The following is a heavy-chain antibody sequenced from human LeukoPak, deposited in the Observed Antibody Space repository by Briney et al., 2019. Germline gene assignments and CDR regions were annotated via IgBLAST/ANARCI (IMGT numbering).Heavy chain of an antibody. D-gene: IGHD3-10*01. J-gene: IGHJ6*03. CDR2: IYYSGST. V-gene: IGHV4-39*07. Sequence: SETLPLTCTVSGGSISSSSYYWGWIRQPPGKGLEWLGSIYYSGSTYYNPSLKSRVTISVDTSKNQFSLNLSSVTAADTAMYYCARTTMVRGTYYMDVWGKGTTVTVSS. CDR1: GGSISSSSYY. CDR3: ARTTMVRGTYYMDV.